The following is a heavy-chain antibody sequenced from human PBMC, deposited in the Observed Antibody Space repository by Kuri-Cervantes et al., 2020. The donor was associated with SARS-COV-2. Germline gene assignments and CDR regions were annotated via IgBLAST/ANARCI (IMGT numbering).Heavy chain of an antibody. CDR2: INHTGST. CDR1: GGSISSSSYY. V-gene: IGHV4-39*07. D-gene: IGHD2-2*01. CDR3: ARLRYCSSTSCWHFDY. J-gene: IGHJ4*02. Sequence: SETLSLTCTVSGGSISSSSYYWSWIRQSPGKGLEWTGEINHTGSTEYNPSLKSRVTISVDTSKNQFSLKLSSVTAADTAVYYCARLRYCSSTSCWHFDYWGQGTLVTVSS.